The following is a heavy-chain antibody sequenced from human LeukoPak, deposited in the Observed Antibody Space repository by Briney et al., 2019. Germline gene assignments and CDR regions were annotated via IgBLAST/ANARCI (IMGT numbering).Heavy chain of an antibody. V-gene: IGHV3-23*01. CDR2: ITGSGAGT. D-gene: IGHD5-18*01. Sequence: GGSLRLSCAASGFTFSSYAMSWVRQAPGKGLEWVSGITGSGAGTYYADSVKGRFITSRDNSKNTLYLQMNSLTAEDTAVYYCAKGGVTWIQLWDYWGQGTLVTVSS. CDR3: AKGGVTWIQLWDY. J-gene: IGHJ4*02. CDR1: GFTFSSYA.